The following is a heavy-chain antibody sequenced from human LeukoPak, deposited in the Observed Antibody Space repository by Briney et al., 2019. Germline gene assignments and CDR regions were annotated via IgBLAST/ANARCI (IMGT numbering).Heavy chain of an antibody. Sequence: PSGTLSLTCAVSGGSISSYYWSWIRQPPGKGLEWIGYIYYSGSTNYNPSLKSRVTISVDTSKNQFSLKLSSVTAADTAVYYCARLPLSTVTIGYFDYWGQGTLVTVSS. J-gene: IGHJ4*02. CDR1: GGSISSYY. D-gene: IGHD4-17*01. CDR2: IYYSGST. V-gene: IGHV4-59*08. CDR3: ARLPLSTVTIGYFDY.